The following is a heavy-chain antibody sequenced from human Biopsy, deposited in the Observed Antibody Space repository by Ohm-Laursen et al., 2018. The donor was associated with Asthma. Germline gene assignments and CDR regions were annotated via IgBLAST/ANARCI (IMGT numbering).Heavy chain of an antibody. CDR3: AKITTDRQKANNWFDP. D-gene: IGHD3-22*01. J-gene: IGHJ5*02. Sequence: GSLRLSCAASGFAFNNSSMTWVRQAPGKGLEWVSSISASGVRTFYADSAKGRFTVSRDSSRNTLYLKLSTLRVEDTAVYFCAKITTDRQKANNWFDPWGQGTLVTVSS. CDR2: ISASGVRT. V-gene: IGHV3-23*01. CDR1: GFAFNNSS.